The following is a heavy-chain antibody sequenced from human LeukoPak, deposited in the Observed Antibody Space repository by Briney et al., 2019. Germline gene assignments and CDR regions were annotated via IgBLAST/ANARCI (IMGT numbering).Heavy chain of an antibody. D-gene: IGHD3-22*01. V-gene: IGHV4-34*01. J-gene: IGHJ4*02. CDR1: GGSFSGYY. Sequence: SETLSLTCAVYGGSFSGYYWSWIRQPPGKGLEGIGEINHSGSTNYNPSLKSRVTISVDTSKNQFSLKLSSVTAADTAVYYCARVGVGPSGLGFDYWGQGTLVTVSS. CDR2: INHSGST. CDR3: ARVGVGPSGLGFDY.